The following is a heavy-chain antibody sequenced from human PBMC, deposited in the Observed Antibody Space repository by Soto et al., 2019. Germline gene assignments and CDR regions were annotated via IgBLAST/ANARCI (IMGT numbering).Heavy chain of an antibody. CDR2: ISDYNGNT. J-gene: IGHJ3*02. V-gene: IGHV1-18*01. D-gene: IGHD6-25*01. Sequence: QVQLVQSGAEVKKPGASVKVSCKAFGYTFTSYGISWVRQAPGQGLEWMGWISDYNGNTNYAQKLQGRVTMTTDTSTSTAYMELRSMTSYDTTVYYCAGGPAAGDAFDIWGQGTMVTVSS. CDR3: AGGPAAGDAFDI. CDR1: GYTFTSYG.